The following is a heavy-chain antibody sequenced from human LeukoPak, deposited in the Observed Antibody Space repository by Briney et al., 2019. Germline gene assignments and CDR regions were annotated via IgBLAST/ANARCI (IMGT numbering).Heavy chain of an antibody. CDR3: AKGPKQLVFVRGYYFDD. CDR1: GFTFDDYG. J-gene: IGHJ4*02. CDR2: INWNGGST. V-gene: IGHV3-20*04. D-gene: IGHD6-13*01. Sequence: GGSLRLSCAASGFTFDDYGMSWVRQAPGKGLEWGSGINWNGGSTGYADSVKGRFTISRDNAKKTLYLQMNSLRIEDTAVFYCAKGPKQLVFVRGYYFDDWGQGTLVTVSS.